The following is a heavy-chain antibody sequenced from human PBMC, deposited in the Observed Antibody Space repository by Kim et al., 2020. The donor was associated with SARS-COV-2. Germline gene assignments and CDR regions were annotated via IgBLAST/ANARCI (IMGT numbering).Heavy chain of an antibody. Sequence: AKNFEGRVTMTRDTSVSTAYMELSRLRSDDTAVYYCARGGPGIELHGMDVWGQGTTVTVSS. J-gene: IGHJ6*02. V-gene: IGHV1-2*02. CDR3: ARGGPGIELHGMDV. D-gene: IGHD1-20*01.